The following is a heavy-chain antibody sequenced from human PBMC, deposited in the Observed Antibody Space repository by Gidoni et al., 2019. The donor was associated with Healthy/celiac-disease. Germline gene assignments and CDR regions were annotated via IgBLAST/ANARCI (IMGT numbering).Heavy chain of an antibody. CDR2: INAGNGNT. J-gene: IGHJ4*02. CDR1: GSTFTSYA. Sequence: QVQLVQSGAEVKKPGASVKVSCKASGSTFTSYAMHWVRQAPGQRLEWMGWINAGNGNTKYSQKFQGRVTITRDTSASTAYMELSSLRSEDTAVYYCASPAAAGRVGYFDYWGQGTLVTVSS. D-gene: IGHD6-13*01. V-gene: IGHV1-3*01. CDR3: ASPAAAGRVGYFDY.